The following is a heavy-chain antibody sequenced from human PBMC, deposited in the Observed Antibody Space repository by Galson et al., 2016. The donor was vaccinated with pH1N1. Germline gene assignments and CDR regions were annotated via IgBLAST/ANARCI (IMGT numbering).Heavy chain of an antibody. D-gene: IGHD7-27*01. J-gene: IGHJ4*02. CDR1: GYIFTRDY. CDR3: IRDLGRLRDF. CDR2: IDPSNGGT. Sequence: GYIFTRDYFHWVRQAPGQGLEWMGVIDPSNGGTTFAQKFQGLVTMTRDTSTSTVYMEVSGLKSDDTAVYYCIRDLGRLRDFWGQSTLVTVSS. V-gene: IGHV1-46*03.